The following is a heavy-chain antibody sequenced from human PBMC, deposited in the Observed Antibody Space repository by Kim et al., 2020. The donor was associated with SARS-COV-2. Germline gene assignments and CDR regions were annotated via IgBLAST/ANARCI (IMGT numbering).Heavy chain of an antibody. J-gene: IGHJ4*02. CDR2: LKGGSCRT. V-gene: IGHV3-23*01. D-gene: IGHD4-4*01. Sequence: LTTSSTGWVRQTPGKGLEWVAGLKGGSCRTYYSDSVMGRFTMSRDISKNTLHLQMNNLRVDDTAIYYCAKDHPSNGWPAFDYWGQGTLVTVSS. CDR3: AKDHPSNGWPAFDY. CDR1: LTTSS.